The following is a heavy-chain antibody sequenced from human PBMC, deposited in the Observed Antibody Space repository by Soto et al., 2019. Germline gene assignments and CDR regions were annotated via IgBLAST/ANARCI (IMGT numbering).Heavy chain of an antibody. Sequence: QLQLQESGPGLVKPSETLSLTCTVSGVSISNTNYHWGWIRHPPGKGLEWIGSIYYSGNTYYNPSLKSRVTISVDTSKNQFSLKLSSVTAADTAVYYCAARFDYWGQGTLVTVSS. V-gene: IGHV4-39*01. CDR2: IYYSGNT. J-gene: IGHJ4*02. CDR1: GVSISNTNYH. CDR3: AARFDY.